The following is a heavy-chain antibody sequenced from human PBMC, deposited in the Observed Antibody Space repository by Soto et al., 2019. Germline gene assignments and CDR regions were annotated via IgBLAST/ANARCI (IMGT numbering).Heavy chain of an antibody. D-gene: IGHD4-4*01. Sequence: QVQLQQWGAGLLKPSETLSLTCAVYGGSFSGYYWSWIRQPPGKGLEWIGEINHSGSTNYNPSLKRRVTISVDTSKNQFSLKLSSVTAADTAVYYCARSNYGYFDYWGQGSLVTVSS. V-gene: IGHV4-34*01. CDR3: ARSNYGYFDY. J-gene: IGHJ4*02. CDR1: GGSFSGYY. CDR2: INHSGST.